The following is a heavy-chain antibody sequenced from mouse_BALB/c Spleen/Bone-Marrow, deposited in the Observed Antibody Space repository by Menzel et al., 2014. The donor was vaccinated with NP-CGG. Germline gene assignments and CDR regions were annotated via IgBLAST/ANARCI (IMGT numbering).Heavy chain of an antibody. J-gene: IGHJ4*01. Sequence: EVKLVESGAELVKPGASVKLSCTASGFNIKDTYMHWVKQRPEQGLEWIGRIDPANGNTKYDPKFQGKATITADTSSNTAYLQLSSLTSEDTAVYYCARWEYDAMDYWGQGTSVTVSS. CDR1: GFNIKDTY. D-gene: IGHD4-1*01. V-gene: IGHV14-3*02. CDR3: ARWEYDAMDY. CDR2: IDPANGNT.